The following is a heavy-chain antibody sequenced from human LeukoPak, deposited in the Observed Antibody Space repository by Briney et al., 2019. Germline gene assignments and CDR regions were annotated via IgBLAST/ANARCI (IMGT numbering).Heavy chain of an antibody. CDR1: GFTFSSYG. CDR3: AKAMVRGFTSISAFDY. V-gene: IGHV3-33*06. D-gene: IGHD3-10*01. CDR2: IWYDGSNK. Sequence: GGSLRLSCAASGFTFSSYGMHWVRQAPGKGLEWVAVIWYDGSNKYYADSVKGRFTISRDNSKNTLYLQMNSLRAEDTAVYYCAKAMVRGFTSISAFDYWGQGTLVIVSS. J-gene: IGHJ4*02.